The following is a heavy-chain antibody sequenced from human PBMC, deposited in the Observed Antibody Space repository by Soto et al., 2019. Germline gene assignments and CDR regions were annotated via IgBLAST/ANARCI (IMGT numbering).Heavy chain of an antibody. CDR1: GYSFVSYW. CDR2: IYPGDSDT. J-gene: IGHJ4*02. V-gene: IGHV5-51*01. Sequence: PGESLKISCKGSGYSFVSYWIAWVRQMPGKGLEWMGSIYPGDSDTTYSPSIQGQVTISADKSSTTVYLQWNTLKASDTAMYYCATTDGYEVEYWGQGTQVTVSS. CDR3: ATTDGYEVEY. D-gene: IGHD5-18*01.